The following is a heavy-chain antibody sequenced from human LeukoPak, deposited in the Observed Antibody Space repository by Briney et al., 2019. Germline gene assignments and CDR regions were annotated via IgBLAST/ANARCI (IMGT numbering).Heavy chain of an antibody. Sequence: PGGSLSLSCAASGFTFSSYWMSWVRQAPGKGLEWVANIKHDGSEKYYVDTVKGRFTISRDKAKNSLYLRMNSLRAEDTAVYYCAREGSPYGDYFDYWGQGTLVTVSS. CDR1: GFTFSSYW. CDR2: IKHDGSEK. D-gene: IGHD4-17*01. J-gene: IGHJ4*02. CDR3: AREGSPYGDYFDY. V-gene: IGHV3-7*01.